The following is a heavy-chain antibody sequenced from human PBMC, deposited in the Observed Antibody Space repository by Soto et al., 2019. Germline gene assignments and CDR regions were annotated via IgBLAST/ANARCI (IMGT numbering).Heavy chain of an antibody. CDR3: ARGLRYGSGSRWLGA. CDR1: GGTFSSYA. Sequence: ASVKVSCKASGGTFSSYAISWVRQAPGQGLEWMGGIIPIFGTANYAQKFQGRVTITADESTSTAYMELSSLRSEDTAVYYCARGLRYGSGSRWLGAGGQGTLVTVSS. D-gene: IGHD3-10*01. J-gene: IGHJ5*02. V-gene: IGHV1-69*13. CDR2: IIPIFGTA.